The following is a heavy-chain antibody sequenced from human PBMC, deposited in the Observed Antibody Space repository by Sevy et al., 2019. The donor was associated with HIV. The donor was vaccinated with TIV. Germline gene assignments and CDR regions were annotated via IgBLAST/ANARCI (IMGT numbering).Heavy chain of an antibody. V-gene: IGHV4-59*01. CDR1: GGPISVYY. J-gene: IGHJ5*02. CDR3: ARAPPVRSGDDSLNWFDP. D-gene: IGHD5-12*01. Sequence: SETLSLTCTVSGGPISVYYWTWIRQSPGKGLEYIGYIYYTGSTNYNPSLKSRVTISLDTSKNQFSLNLSSMTAADSAVYYCARAPPVRSGDDSLNWFDPWGQGTLVTVSS. CDR2: IYYTGST.